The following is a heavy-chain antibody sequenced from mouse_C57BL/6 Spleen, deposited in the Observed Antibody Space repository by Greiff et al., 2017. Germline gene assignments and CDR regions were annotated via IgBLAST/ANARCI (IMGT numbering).Heavy chain of an antibody. Sequence: VQLQQSVAELVRPGASVKLSCTASGFNIKNTYMYWVKQRPEQGLEWIGRIDPANGNTKYAPKFQGKATIPADTSSNTAYLQLSSLTSEDTAIYYCAPTVVARHYAMDYWGQGTSVTVSS. V-gene: IGHV14-3*01. CDR2: IDPANGNT. CDR1: GFNIKNTY. D-gene: IGHD1-1*01. CDR3: APTVVARHYAMDY. J-gene: IGHJ4*01.